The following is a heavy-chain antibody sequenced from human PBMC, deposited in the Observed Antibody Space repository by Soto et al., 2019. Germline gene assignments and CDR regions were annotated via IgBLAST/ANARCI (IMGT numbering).Heavy chain of an antibody. CDR1: GFSISSYY. CDR2: IYYSGST. V-gene: IGHV4-59*01. CDR3: ARGIRYFDWSPEYYYGMDV. D-gene: IGHD3-9*01. J-gene: IGHJ6*02. Sequence: SETLSLTCTVSGFSISSYYWILIRQPPGKGLEWIGYIYYSGSTNYNPSLKSRVTISVDTSKNQFSLKLSSVTAADTAVYYCARGIRYFDWSPEYYYGMDVWGQGTTVTVSS.